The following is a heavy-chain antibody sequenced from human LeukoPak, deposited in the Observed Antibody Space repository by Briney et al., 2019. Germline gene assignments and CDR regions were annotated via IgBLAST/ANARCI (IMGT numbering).Heavy chain of an antibody. D-gene: IGHD2-21*02. CDR3: AKDISGGACPYY. J-gene: IGHJ4*02. Sequence: PVESLRLSSAASAVTFSDDVIHWVRQAPGKGGGRGADILVVGRVKYSADSVRGRFTISRDNSKNTVFLQMNSLSTEDTAVYYGAKDISGGACPYYWGEGTLVT. CDR2: ILVVGRVK. V-gene: IGHV3-30*18. CDR1: AVTFSDDV.